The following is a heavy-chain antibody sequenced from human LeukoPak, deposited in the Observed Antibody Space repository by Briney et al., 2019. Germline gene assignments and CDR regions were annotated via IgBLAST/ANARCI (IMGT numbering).Heavy chain of an antibody. CDR3: AKDSFSYNGIFDALDV. CDR1: GFTFSDYA. J-gene: IGHJ3*01. D-gene: IGHD2-8*01. CDR2: STAPV. V-gene: IGHV3-23*01. Sequence: RGSLRLSCAASGFTFSDYAMTWVRQAPGKGLEWVSSTAPVHYADSVKGRFTISRDDSKNTLFLQMNSLRAEDTAIYYCAKDSFSYNGIFDALDVWGQGTMVTVSS.